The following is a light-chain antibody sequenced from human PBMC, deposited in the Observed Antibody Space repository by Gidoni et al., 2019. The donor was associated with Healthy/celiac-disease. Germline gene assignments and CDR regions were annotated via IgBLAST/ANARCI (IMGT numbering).Light chain of an antibody. Sequence: SYELTQPPSVSVSPGQTASITCSGDKLGDKYACWYQQKPGQSPVLVIYQDSKTPSGYTERFSGSNSGNTATLTIRGTQAMDEEDYYCQAWDSSTVIFGGGTKLTV. CDR1: KLGDKY. V-gene: IGLV3-1*01. CDR2: QDS. J-gene: IGLJ2*01. CDR3: QAWDSSTVI.